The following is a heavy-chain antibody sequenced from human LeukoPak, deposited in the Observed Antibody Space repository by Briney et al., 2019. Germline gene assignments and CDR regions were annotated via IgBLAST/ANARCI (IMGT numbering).Heavy chain of an antibody. J-gene: IGHJ4*02. Sequence: GRSLRLSCAASGFTFSNNGMHWVRQAPGKGLEGVAVIWYDGSNKYYADSVKGRFTISRDNSKNTLYPQINILRPEDTAVYYCARELPPVVKFYFDYWGQGTLVTVSS. V-gene: IGHV3-33*01. D-gene: IGHD3-22*01. CDR3: ARELPPVVKFYFDY. CDR2: IWYDGSNK. CDR1: GFTFSNNG.